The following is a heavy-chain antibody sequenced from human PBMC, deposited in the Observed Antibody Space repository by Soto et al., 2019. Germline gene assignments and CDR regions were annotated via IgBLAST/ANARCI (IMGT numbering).Heavy chain of an antibody. CDR3: ARDHGDYYYYYMDV. CDR2: ISSSSSTI. V-gene: IGHV3-48*01. D-gene: IGHD3-16*01. J-gene: IGHJ6*03. Sequence: PGGSLRLSCAASGFTFSSYSMNWVRQAPGKGLEWVSYISSSSSTIYYADSVKGRFTISRDDAKNSLYLQMNSLRAEDTAVFYCARDHGDYYYYYMDVWGKGTTVTVSS. CDR1: GFTFSSYS.